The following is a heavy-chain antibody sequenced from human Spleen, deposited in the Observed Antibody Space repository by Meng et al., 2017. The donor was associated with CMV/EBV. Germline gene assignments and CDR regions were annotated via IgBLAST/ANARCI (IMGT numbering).Heavy chain of an antibody. Sequence: GGSLRLSCSASGFTFSSYWMSWVRQAPGKGLEWVANIKQDGSEKFHVDSVKGRFTISRDNAKNSLYLQKNSLRAEDTAVYYCARDLRFLENYYYLGMDVWGLGTTVTVSS. CDR2: IKQDGSEK. CDR3: ARDLRFLENYYYLGMDV. J-gene: IGHJ6*02. D-gene: IGHD3-3*01. CDR1: GFTFSSYW. V-gene: IGHV3-7*01.